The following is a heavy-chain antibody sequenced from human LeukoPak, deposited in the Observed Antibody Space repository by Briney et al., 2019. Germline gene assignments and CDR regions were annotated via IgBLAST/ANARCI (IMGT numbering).Heavy chain of an antibody. J-gene: IGHJ4*02. Sequence: PSGTLSLTCAVSGGSISNENWWGWVRQPPGKGLEWIGYIYYSGSTYYNPSLKSRVTISVDTSKNQFSLKLSSVTAADTAVYYCARAFVWPFGELEGIDYWGQGTLVTVSS. V-gene: IGHV4-30-4*01. CDR1: GGSISNENW. CDR3: ARAFVWPFGELEGIDY. CDR2: IYYSGST. D-gene: IGHD3-10*01.